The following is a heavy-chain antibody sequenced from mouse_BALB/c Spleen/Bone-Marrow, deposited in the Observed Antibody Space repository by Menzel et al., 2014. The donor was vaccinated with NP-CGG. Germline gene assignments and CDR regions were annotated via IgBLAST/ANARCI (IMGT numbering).Heavy chain of an antibody. CDR3: ARSGAGFAY. Sequence: VQLQESGAELVKPGASVKLSCKASGYTFTNYFMYWVKQRPGQGLEWIGEINPNNGGTNFNENFKSKATLTLDKSSSTEYMQLRSLTSEDSAVYYCARSGAGFAYWGHRTLVTVSA. V-gene: IGHV1S81*02. CDR2: INPNNGGT. J-gene: IGHJ3*01. CDR1: GYTFTNYF.